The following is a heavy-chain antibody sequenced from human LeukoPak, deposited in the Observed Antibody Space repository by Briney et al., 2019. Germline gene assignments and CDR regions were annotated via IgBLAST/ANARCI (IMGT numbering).Heavy chain of an antibody. J-gene: IGHJ4*02. Sequence: ASVKVSCKASGYTFTGYYMHWVRQAPGQGLEWMGRINPNSGGTNYAQKFQGRATMTRDTSISTAYMELSRLRSDDTAVYYCASRTSYGDYAYYWGQGTLVTVSS. CDR1: GYTFTGYY. V-gene: IGHV1-2*06. D-gene: IGHD4-17*01. CDR3: ASRTSYGDYAYY. CDR2: INPNSGGT.